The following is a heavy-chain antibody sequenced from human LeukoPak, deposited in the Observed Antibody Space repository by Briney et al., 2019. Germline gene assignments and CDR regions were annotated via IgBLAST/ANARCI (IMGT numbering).Heavy chain of an antibody. J-gene: IGHJ3*01. D-gene: IGHD6-19*01. CDR1: GFTLRTFW. V-gene: IGHV3-74*03. CDR3: VRVVPTIGSGWYGDAFDV. Sequence: GGSLRLSCVASGFTLRTFWMHWVRQVPGKRPVWIARINTEGEVTYADSVKGRFTMSRDNAKNELSLQMNSLRIDDSGIYYCVRVVPTIGSGWYGDAFDVWGQGTLVTV. CDR2: INTEGEV.